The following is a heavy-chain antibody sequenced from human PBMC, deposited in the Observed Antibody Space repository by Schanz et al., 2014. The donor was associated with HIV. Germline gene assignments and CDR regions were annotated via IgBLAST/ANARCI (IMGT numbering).Heavy chain of an antibody. V-gene: IGHV3-33*08. CDR2: IWYDGSNK. J-gene: IGHJ6*02. CDR3: ARDWRPNYDFWSGSIGVIGMDV. CDR1: GFIFSSYA. Sequence: QVQLVESGGGVVQPGRSLRLSCAASGFIFSSYAMHWVRQAPGKGLEWVAVIWYDGSNKYYGDSVKGRFTISRDNSKNTLYLQMNSLRAEDTAVYYCARDWRPNYDFWSGSIGVIGMDVWGQGTTVTVSS. D-gene: IGHD3-3*01.